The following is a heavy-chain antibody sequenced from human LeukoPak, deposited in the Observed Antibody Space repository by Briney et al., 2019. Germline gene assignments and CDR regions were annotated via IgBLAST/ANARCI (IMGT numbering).Heavy chain of an antibody. CDR2: ISGSGGST. CDR1: GFTFSSYA. J-gene: IGHJ6*03. V-gene: IGHV3-23*01. CDR3: AKDVGPRYYYYYYMDV. Sequence: GGSLRLSCAASGFTFSSYAMSWVRQAPGKGLEWVSAISGSGGSTYYADSVKGRFTISRDNSKNTLYLQMNSLRAEDTAVYYCAKDVGPRYYYYYYMDVWGKGTTVTVSS.